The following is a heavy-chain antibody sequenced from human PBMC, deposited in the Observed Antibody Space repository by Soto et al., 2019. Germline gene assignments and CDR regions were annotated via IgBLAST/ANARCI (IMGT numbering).Heavy chain of an antibody. CDR2: IHFDGSTS. J-gene: IGHJ4*02. CDR3: ARESEDLTSNFDY. Sequence: GGSLRLSCAASGFNFSSYWMHWVRQTPGTGLMWVSRIHFDGSTSAYADSVRGRFTISRDNAKNAVYLEMNSLRAEDTAVYYCARESEDLTSNFDYWGQGTLVTVSS. V-gene: IGHV3-74*01. CDR1: GFNFSSYW.